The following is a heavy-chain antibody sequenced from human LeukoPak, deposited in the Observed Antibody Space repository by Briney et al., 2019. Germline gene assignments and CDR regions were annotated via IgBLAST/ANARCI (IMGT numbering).Heavy chain of an antibody. Sequence: SETLSLTCIVSGGSISSYYWSWIRQAAGEGLGWIGRVYTSGSTNYNPSLKSRVTMSVDTSQNQFSLHLISVTAADTAVYYCARGGSYLNWFDPWGQGTLVTVSS. CDR1: GGSISSYY. CDR2: VYTSGST. CDR3: ARGGSYLNWFDP. J-gene: IGHJ5*02. D-gene: IGHD1-26*01. V-gene: IGHV4-4*07.